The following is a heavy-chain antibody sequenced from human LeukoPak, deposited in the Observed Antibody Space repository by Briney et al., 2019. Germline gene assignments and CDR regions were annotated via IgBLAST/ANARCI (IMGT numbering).Heavy chain of an antibody. D-gene: IGHD2-2*01. J-gene: IGHJ3*01. CDR3: AKDSSTAKTFDF. V-gene: IGHV4-59*01. Sequence: SETLSLTCTVSGGSISSYYWSWIRQPPGKGLEWIGDVYYSGSTNYNPSLKSRVTISVDTSKNQFSLRLTSVTAADTAVYYGAKDSSTAKTFDFWGQGTMVTVSS. CDR2: VYYSGST. CDR1: GGSISSYY.